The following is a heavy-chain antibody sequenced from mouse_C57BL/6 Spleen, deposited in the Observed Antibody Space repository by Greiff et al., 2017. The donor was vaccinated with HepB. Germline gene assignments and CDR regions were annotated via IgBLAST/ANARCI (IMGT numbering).Heavy chain of an antibody. J-gene: IGHJ4*01. CDR1: GYTFTSYW. D-gene: IGHD2-4*01. Sequence: QVQLQQSGAELVKPGASVKLSCKASGYTFTSYWMHWVKQRPGQGLEWIGMIHPNSGSTNYNEKFKSKATLTVDKSSSTAYMQLSSLTSEDSAVYYCARNYERAMDYWGQGTSVTVSS. CDR3: ARNYERAMDY. V-gene: IGHV1-64*01. CDR2: IHPNSGST.